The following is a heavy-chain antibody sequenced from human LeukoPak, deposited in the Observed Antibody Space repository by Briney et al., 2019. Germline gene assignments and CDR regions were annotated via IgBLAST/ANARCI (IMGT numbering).Heavy chain of an antibody. CDR1: GGTFSSYA. V-gene: IGHV1-69*05. CDR3: ARGSRGEIRYYYYCYMAV. J-gene: IGHJ6*03. CDR2: IIPIFGTA. D-gene: IGHD3-10*01. Sequence: SVKVSCKASGGTFSSYAISWVRQAPGQGLEWMGRIIPIFGTANYAQKFQGRVTITTDESTSTPYMELSSLRAEDTAVYYCARGSRGEIRYYYYCYMAVWREGTTVTVCS.